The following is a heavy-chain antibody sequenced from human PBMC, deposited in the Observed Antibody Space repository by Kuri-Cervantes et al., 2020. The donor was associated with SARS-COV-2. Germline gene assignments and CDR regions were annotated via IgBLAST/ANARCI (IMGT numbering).Heavy chain of an antibody. J-gene: IGHJ6*03. CDR2: LDHSGRA. D-gene: IGHD3-22*01. Sequence: GSLRLSCAVYGGSFSNFYWSWIRQPPGKGLEWIGELDHSGRANYNPSLKSRVTISVDRSRNQFSLKLSSVTAADSAVYYCARSGYYSRGVTYYYMDVWDKGTTVTVSS. CDR1: GGSFSNFY. V-gene: IGHV4-34*01. CDR3: ARSGYYSRGVTYYYMDV.